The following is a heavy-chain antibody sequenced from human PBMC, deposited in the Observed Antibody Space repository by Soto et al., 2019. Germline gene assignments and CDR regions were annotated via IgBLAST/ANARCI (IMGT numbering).Heavy chain of an antibody. Sequence: SETLSLTCTVSGGSISSYYWSWIRQPPGKGLEWIGYIYYSGSTNYNPSLKSRVTISVDTSKNQFSLKLSSVTAADTAVYYCARARGPPNWFDPWGQGTLVTVSS. CDR2: IYYSGST. D-gene: IGHD6-25*01. CDR3: ARARGPPNWFDP. V-gene: IGHV4-59*01. CDR1: GGSISSYY. J-gene: IGHJ5*02.